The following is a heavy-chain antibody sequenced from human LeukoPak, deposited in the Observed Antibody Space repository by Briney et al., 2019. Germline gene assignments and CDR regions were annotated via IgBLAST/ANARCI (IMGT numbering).Heavy chain of an antibody. CDR1: GYTFTGYY. Sequence: ASVKVSCKASGYTFTGYYMHWVRQAPGQGLEWMGWINPNSGGTNYAQKFQGRFTMTRDTSISTAYMELSRLRSDDTAVYYCARDSRGYSSGWYASYDAFDIWGQGTMVTVSS. CDR2: INPNSGGT. J-gene: IGHJ3*02. CDR3: ARDSRGYSSGWYASYDAFDI. D-gene: IGHD6-19*01. V-gene: IGHV1-2*02.